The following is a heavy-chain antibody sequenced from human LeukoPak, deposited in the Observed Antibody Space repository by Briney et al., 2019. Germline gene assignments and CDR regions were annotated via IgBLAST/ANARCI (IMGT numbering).Heavy chain of an antibody. Sequence: GGSLRLSCTISGFTFSSYWMHWVRQAPGKGLVWVSRINLEGSSTNYADSVKGRFTISRDNAKNTLYLQMNSLRVEDTALYYCARDPIGYSYIDYWGQGTLVTVSS. V-gene: IGHV3-74*01. CDR3: ARDPIGYSYIDY. CDR1: GFTFSSYW. CDR2: INLEGSST. J-gene: IGHJ4*02. D-gene: IGHD5-18*01.